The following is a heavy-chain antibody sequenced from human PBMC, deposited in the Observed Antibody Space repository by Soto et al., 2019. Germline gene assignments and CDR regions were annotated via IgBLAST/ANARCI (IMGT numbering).Heavy chain of an antibody. D-gene: IGHD4-17*01. CDR3: ARMNVDSYQFYYAMDV. J-gene: IGHJ6*02. CDR2: IFSDNER. V-gene: IGHV2-26*01. Sequence: SGPTLVNPTETLTLTCTVSGFSPTTGKMGVSWIRQPPGKALEWLAHIFSDNERSYSTSLQGRLTISKDTSGSQVVLSMTNVDPVDTATYYCARMNVDSYQFYYAMDVWGQGTTVTVSS. CDR1: GFSPTTGKMG.